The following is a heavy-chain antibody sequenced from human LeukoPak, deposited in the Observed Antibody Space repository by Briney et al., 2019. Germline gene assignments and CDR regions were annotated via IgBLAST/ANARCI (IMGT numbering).Heavy chain of an antibody. D-gene: IGHD3-10*01. Sequence: GGSLRLSCSTSGFTFNDYGVTWVRQAPGKGLEWVAVISYDGSNKYYADSVKGRFTISRDNSKNTLYLQMNSLRAEDTAVYYCARGGFGELLWYYFDYWGQGTLVTVSS. CDR1: GFTFNDYG. V-gene: IGHV3-30*04. J-gene: IGHJ4*02. CDR3: ARGGFGELLWYYFDY. CDR2: ISYDGSNK.